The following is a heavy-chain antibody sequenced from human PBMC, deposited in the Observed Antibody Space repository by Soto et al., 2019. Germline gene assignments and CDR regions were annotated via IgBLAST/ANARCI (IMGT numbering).Heavy chain of an antibody. CDR1: GGSISSYY. CDR3: ARGPRHTGPLRCLEWFRFEY. D-gene: IGHD3-3*01. CDR2: IYYSGST. V-gene: IGHV4-59*01. J-gene: IGHJ4*02. Sequence: SDTLSLTCTVSGGSISSYYWSWIRQPPGKGLEWIGYIYYSGSTNYNPSLKSRVTISVDTSKNQFSLKLSSVTAADTAVYYCARGPRHTGPLRCLEWFRFEYWGQGTRVTVPS.